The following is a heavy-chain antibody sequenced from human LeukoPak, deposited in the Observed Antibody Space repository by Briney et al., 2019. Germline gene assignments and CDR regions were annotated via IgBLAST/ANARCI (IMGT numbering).Heavy chain of an antibody. Sequence: SEALSLTCTISGGSISTCYWSWLRQPPGKGLEWIGYIYYTGNTNYNPSLKSRVAMSVDTSKNHFSLKLNSVTAADTAVYYCARRPSGRMDWYLDLWGRGTLVTVSS. CDR2: IYYTGNT. V-gene: IGHV4-59*08. CDR3: ARRPSGRMDWYLDL. CDR1: GGSISTCY. D-gene: IGHD2-15*01. J-gene: IGHJ2*01.